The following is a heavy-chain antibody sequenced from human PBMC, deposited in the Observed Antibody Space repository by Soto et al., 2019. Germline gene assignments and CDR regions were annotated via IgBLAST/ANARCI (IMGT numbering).Heavy chain of an antibody. CDR3: ARREEGYCSGSSCLVDY. CDR1: GGSISSSSYY. D-gene: IGHD2-15*01. J-gene: IGHJ4*02. CDR2: IYYSGST. V-gene: IGHV4-39*01. Sequence: QLQLQESGPGLVKPSETLSLTCTVSGGSISSSSYYWGWIRQPPGKGWEWIGSIYYSGSTYYNPALKSRVTISVDTSKNQFSRKLSSVTAADTAVYYCARREEGYCSGSSCLVDYWGQGTLVTVSS.